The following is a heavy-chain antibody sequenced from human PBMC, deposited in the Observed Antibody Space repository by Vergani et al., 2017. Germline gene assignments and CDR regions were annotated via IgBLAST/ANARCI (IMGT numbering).Heavy chain of an antibody. CDR2: INPNSGST. Sequence: QVQLVQSGAEVKKPGASVKVSCKASGYTFTDYFMHWVRQAPGQGLEWMGWINPNSGSTNYAQKFKGRVTMTRDTSISTAYMELSNLSSDDTAVYYCARVGTSSNRDYFDYWGQGTLVTVSS. D-gene: IGHD2-2*01. CDR3: ARVGTSSNRDYFDY. V-gene: IGHV1-2*02. CDR1: GYTFTDYF. J-gene: IGHJ4*02.